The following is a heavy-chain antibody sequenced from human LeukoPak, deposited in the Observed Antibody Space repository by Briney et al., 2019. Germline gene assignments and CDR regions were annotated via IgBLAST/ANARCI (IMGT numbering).Heavy chain of an antibody. CDR2: IHHGGST. J-gene: IGHJ1*01. CDR3: ARVVWSGYYYPHH. V-gene: IGHV4-38-2*02. D-gene: IGHD3-3*01. CDR1: GGSISSYY. Sequence: SETLSLTCTASGGSISSYYWSWIRQPPGKGLEWIGSIHHGGSTYYNPSLKSRVTISVDTSKNQFSLKLSSVTAADTAVYYCARVVWSGYYYPHHWGQGTLVFVSS.